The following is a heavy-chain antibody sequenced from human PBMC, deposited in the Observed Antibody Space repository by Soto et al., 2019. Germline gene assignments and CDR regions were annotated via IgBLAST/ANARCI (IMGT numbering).Heavy chain of an antibody. J-gene: IGHJ4*02. CDR1: GFSLSTSGVG. CDR2: IYWDDDK. Sequence: QITLKESGPTLVKPTQTLTLTCTFSGFSLSTSGVGVAWIRQPPGKALEWLALIYWDDDKRYSPSLKSRLTITKDTSKNQVVLTMTNMDPGDTATYYCAHCRKSYYDILTGYNYWGQGTLVTVSS. V-gene: IGHV2-5*02. D-gene: IGHD3-9*01. CDR3: AHCRKSYYDILTGYNY.